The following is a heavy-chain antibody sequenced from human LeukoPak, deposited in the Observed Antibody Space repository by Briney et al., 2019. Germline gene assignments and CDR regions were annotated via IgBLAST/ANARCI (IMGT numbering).Heavy chain of an antibody. J-gene: IGHJ6*03. V-gene: IGHV3-74*01. CDR2: INSDGSST. CDR1: GFTFSSYW. Sequence: QPGGSLRFSCAASGFTFSSYWMHWVRQAPGKGLVWVSRINSDGSSTSYADSVKGRFTISRDNAKNTLYLQMNSLRAEDTAVYYCARDRYYYYYMDVWGKGTTVTVSS. CDR3: ARDRYYYYYMDV.